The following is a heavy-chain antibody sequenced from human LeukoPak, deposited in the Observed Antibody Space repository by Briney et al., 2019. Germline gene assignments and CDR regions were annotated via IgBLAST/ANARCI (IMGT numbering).Heavy chain of an antibody. CDR2: VYTSGRT. V-gene: IGHV4-61*02. CDR3: ARGSSWNSYDY. CDR1: RGSISSAGYY. Sequence: SQTLSLTCTVSRGSISSAGYYWSWIRQPAGKGLEWIGRVYTSGRTNYIPSLKSRVTISLDTSNKQFSLKLSSVTAADTAVYYCARGSSWNSYDYWGQGTLVTVSS. D-gene: IGHD6-13*01. J-gene: IGHJ4*02.